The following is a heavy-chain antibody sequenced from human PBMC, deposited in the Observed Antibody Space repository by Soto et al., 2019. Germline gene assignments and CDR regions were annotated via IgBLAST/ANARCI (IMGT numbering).Heavy chain of an antibody. V-gene: IGHV4-34*01. Sequence: SETLSLTCAVYGGSFSGYYWSWIRQPPGKGLEWIGEINHSGSTNYNPSLKSRVTISVDTSKNQFSLKLSSVTAADTAVYYCARGDYYGSGSYYPATSWFDPWGQGTLVTVSS. J-gene: IGHJ5*02. D-gene: IGHD3-10*01. CDR2: INHSGST. CDR1: GGSFSGYY. CDR3: ARGDYYGSGSYYPATSWFDP.